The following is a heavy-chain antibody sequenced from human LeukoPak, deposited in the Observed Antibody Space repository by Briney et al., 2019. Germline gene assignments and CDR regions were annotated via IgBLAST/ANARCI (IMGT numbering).Heavy chain of an antibody. CDR3: ARGLLRTYSSSWYSLGGWFDP. CDR1: GGSFSGYY. Sequence: SETLSLTCAVYGGSFSGYYWSWIRQPPGKGLEWIGEIDCSGGTNYNPSLKSRVTISVDTSKNQFSLKLSSVTAADTAVYYCARGLLRTYSSSWYSLGGWFDPWGQGTLVTVST. V-gene: IGHV4-34*01. J-gene: IGHJ5*02. D-gene: IGHD6-13*01. CDR2: IDCSGGT.